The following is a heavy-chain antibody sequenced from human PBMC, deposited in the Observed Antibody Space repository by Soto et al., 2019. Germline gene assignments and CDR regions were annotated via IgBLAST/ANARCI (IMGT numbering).Heavy chain of an antibody. CDR1: GYTFTLSG. CDR2: IFGDDGST. V-gene: IGHV1-18*01. J-gene: IGHJ4*02. D-gene: IGHD2-21*01. Sequence: QVQLVQSGAEVKKPGASVKVSCKASGYTFTLSGISWVRQAPGQGLEWMGCIFGDDGSTDYAQNLLGRFTMPKDTSTGTAYMELRSLTSDDRAVYYWARRTLGSSIGIVDYGGQGARVTVSS. CDR3: ARRTLGSSIGIVDY.